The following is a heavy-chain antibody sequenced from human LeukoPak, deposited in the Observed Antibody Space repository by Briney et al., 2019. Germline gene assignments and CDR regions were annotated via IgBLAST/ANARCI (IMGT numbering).Heavy chain of an antibody. J-gene: IGHJ6*03. D-gene: IGHD6-19*01. Sequence: ASVKVSCKASGYTFTGYYMHWVRQAPGQGLEWMGWINPNSGGTNYAQKLQGRVTMTTDTSTSTAYMELRSLRSDDTAVYYCARDTHIAVEGGYYYYYYMDVWGKGTTVTISS. V-gene: IGHV1-2*02. CDR3: ARDTHIAVEGGYYYYYYMDV. CDR2: INPNSGGT. CDR1: GYTFTGYY.